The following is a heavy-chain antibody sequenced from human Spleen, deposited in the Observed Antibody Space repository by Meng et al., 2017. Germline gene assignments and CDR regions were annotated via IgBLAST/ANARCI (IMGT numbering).Heavy chain of an antibody. Sequence: GESLKISCAASGFSVSHNYMSWVRQAPGKGLEWVSVIYSGGDTYYANSVKGRFTISRDNSKNTVFLQINSLRSEDTAVYYCARSGRWLQLPYFDYWGQGTLVTVSS. CDR2: IYSGGDT. D-gene: IGHD5-24*01. J-gene: IGHJ4*02. V-gene: IGHV3-66*02. CDR3: ARSGRWLQLPYFDY. CDR1: GFSVSHNY.